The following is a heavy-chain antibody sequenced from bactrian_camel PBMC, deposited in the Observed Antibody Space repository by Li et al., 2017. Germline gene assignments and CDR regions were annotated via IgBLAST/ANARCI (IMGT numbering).Heavy chain of an antibody. J-gene: IGHJ4*01. CDR1: GLRFDDHA. Sequence: HVQLVESGGGLVQPGGSLRLACAVSGLRFDDHAMGWFRQAPGKEREELSRISWSGEMIIYADSEKGRFTISRDNAKNTVTLLLNSLKIEDTAMYYCANLDGHYWGQGTQVTVS. CDR2: ISWSGEMI. V-gene: IGHV3S60*01. CDR3: ANLDGHY.